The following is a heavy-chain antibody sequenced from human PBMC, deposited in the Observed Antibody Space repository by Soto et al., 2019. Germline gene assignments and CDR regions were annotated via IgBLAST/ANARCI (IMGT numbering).Heavy chain of an antibody. CDR2: IYHSGST. CDR3: ARDRRITGTTGFDY. Sequence: PSETLSLTCAVSGGPISSSNWWSWVRQPPGKGLEWIGEIYHSGSTNYNPSLKSRVTISVDKSKNQFSLKLSSVTAADTAVYYCARDRRITGTTGFDYWGQGTLVTVSS. D-gene: IGHD1-20*01. V-gene: IGHV4-4*02. CDR1: GGPISSSNW. J-gene: IGHJ4*02.